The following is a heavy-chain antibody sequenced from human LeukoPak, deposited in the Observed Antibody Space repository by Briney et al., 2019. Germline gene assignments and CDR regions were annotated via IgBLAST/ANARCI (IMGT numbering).Heavy chain of an antibody. Sequence: SETLSLTCTVSGGSISSYYWSWIRQPAGKGLEWIGRIYTSGTTNYNPSLKSRVTMSVDTSKNQFSLKLSSVTAADTAVYYCARFKMATIIGYFDYWGQGTLVTVSS. D-gene: IGHD5-24*01. CDR3: ARFKMATIIGYFDY. V-gene: IGHV4-4*07. J-gene: IGHJ4*02. CDR1: GGSISSYY. CDR2: IYTSGTT.